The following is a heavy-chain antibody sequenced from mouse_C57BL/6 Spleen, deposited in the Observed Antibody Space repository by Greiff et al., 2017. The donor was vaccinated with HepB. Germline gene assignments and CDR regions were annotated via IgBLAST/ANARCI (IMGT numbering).Heavy chain of an antibody. CDR3: ARLAFSTMVTPYWYFDV. Sequence: VQLQQSGAELVKPGASVKISCKASGYAFSSYWMNWVKQRPGKGLEWIGQIYPGDGDTNYNGKFKGKATLTADKSSSTAYMQLSSLTSEDSAVYFCARLAFSTMVTPYWYFDVWGTGTTVTVSS. D-gene: IGHD2-1*01. CDR2: IYPGDGDT. V-gene: IGHV1-80*01. CDR1: GYAFSSYW. J-gene: IGHJ1*03.